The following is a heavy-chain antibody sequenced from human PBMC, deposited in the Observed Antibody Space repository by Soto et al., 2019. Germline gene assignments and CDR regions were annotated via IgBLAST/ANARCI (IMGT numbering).Heavy chain of an antibody. CDR3: ARGPPFWSGYYFDY. J-gene: IGHJ4*02. V-gene: IGHV3-33*08. CDR1: GFTFSSYG. D-gene: IGHD3-3*01. CDR2: IWYDGSNK. Sequence: GGSLRLSCAASGFTFSSYGMHWVRQAPGKGLEWVAVIWYDGSNKYYADSVKGRFTISRDNSKNTLYLQMNSLRAEDTAVYYCARGPPFWSGYYFDYWGQGTLVTVSS.